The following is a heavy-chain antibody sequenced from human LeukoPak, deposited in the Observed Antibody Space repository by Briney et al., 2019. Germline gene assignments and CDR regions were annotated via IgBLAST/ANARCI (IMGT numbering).Heavy chain of an antibody. CDR2: INHSGST. J-gene: IGHJ4*02. CDR3: ARGDYAPFDY. D-gene: IGHD4-17*01. Sequence: PSETLSLTCAVYGGSFRGYYWSWIRQPPGKGLEWIGEINHSGSTNYNPSLKSRVTISVDTSKTQFSLKLSSVTAADTAVYYCARGDYAPFDYWGQGTLVTVSS. V-gene: IGHV4-34*01. CDR1: GGSFRGYY.